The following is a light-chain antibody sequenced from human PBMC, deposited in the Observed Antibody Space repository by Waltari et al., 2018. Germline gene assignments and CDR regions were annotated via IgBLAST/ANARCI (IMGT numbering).Light chain of an antibody. CDR1: QSLTKRY. J-gene: IGKJ2*01. V-gene: IGKV3-20*01. Sequence: VLTQSPGTLSLSPGERATLSCRSSQSLTKRYLAWYQQKPGQAPRLLIYGASSRAAGIPDRFSGSGSVTDYTLTISRLEPDDCAVYYCQQYGSSILYTFGQGTKLEIK. CDR3: QQYGSSILYT. CDR2: GAS.